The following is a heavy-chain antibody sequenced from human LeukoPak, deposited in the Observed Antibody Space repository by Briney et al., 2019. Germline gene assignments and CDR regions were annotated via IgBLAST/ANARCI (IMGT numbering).Heavy chain of an antibody. CDR2: IAPYNGNT. D-gene: IGHD1-26*01. V-gene: IGHV1-18*01. Sequence: ASVKVSCKSSGYTFTIYGISWVRQTPGQGLEWMGWIAPYNGNTDYAQKFQGRVTMTTDTSTSTAYMELRSLTSDDTAVYYCARVVGLNEWEPHYWGQGTLLTVSS. J-gene: IGHJ4*01. CDR3: ARVVGLNEWEPHY. CDR1: GYTFTIYG.